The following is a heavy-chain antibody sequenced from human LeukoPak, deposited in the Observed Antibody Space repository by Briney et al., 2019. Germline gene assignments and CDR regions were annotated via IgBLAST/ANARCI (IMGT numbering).Heavy chain of an antibody. J-gene: IGHJ3*02. CDR2: ISTYNGNT. CDR1: GGTFSSYA. V-gene: IGHV1-18*01. D-gene: IGHD3-22*01. CDR3: ARETGHDRSGYYALPDAFDM. Sequence: ASVKVSCKASGGTFSSYAISWVRQAPGQGLEWMGWISTYNGNTNYAQKVQGRVTMTTDTSTSTAYMELRSLRSDDTAVYYCARETGHDRSGYYALPDAFDMWGQGTMVTVSS.